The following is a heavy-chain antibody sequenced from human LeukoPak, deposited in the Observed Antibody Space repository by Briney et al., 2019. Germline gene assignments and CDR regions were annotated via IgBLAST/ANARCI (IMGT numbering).Heavy chain of an antibody. Sequence: GGSLRLSCAASGFTFSSYAMSWVRQAPGKGPEWVSAIRGGGTSEFYADSVKGRFRISRDNSKDTLFLQMNSLRAEDTAVYYCARDPNGDYIGAFDMWGPGTMVTVSS. V-gene: IGHV3-23*01. CDR3: ARDPNGDYIGAFDM. CDR1: GFTFSSYA. J-gene: IGHJ3*02. CDR2: IRGGGTSE. D-gene: IGHD4-17*01.